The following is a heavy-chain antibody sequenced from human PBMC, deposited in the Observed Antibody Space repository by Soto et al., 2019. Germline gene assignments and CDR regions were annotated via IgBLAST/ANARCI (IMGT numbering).Heavy chain of an antibody. Sequence: PGWSLRLSCVGSVVRFSNYEMTWVRQAPGKGLEWVSYISGTGNTIYYADSVRGRFAISRDNAKNSLYLQMSSLRAEDTAVYYCARRRSHYYYYGLAVWGQGTTVTVSS. V-gene: IGHV3-48*03. J-gene: IGHJ6*02. CDR3: ARRRSHYYYYGLAV. CDR2: ISGTGNTI. CDR1: VVRFSNYE. D-gene: IGHD3-3*01.